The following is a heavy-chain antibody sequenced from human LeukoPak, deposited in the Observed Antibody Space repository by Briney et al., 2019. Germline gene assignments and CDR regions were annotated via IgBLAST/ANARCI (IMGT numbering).Heavy chain of an antibody. V-gene: IGHV3-7*03. CDR3: ARDGLSFDY. Sequence: PGGSLRLSCAASGFTFRSYWMSWLRQAPGKGVEWVANMNQDGTEKYYVDSVKGRFTISRDNAKNSLDLQMNRLRVEDTAVYYCARDGLSFDYWGQGTLVTVSS. CDR2: MNQDGTEK. CDR1: GFTFRSYW. J-gene: IGHJ4*02.